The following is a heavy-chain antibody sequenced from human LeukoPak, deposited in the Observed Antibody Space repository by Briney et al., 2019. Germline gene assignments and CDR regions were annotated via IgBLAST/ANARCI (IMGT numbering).Heavy chain of an antibody. CDR3: ARSSVHYDFWNGDAFDI. J-gene: IGHJ3*02. V-gene: IGHV4-34*01. Sequence: PSETLSLTCAVYGGSFSGYYWSWIRQPPGKGLEWIGYIYHSGSTYYNPSLKSRVTISVDRSKNQFSLKLSSVTAADTAVYYCARSSVHYDFWNGDAFDIWGQGTMVTVSS. D-gene: IGHD3-3*01. CDR1: GGSFSGYY. CDR2: IYHSGST.